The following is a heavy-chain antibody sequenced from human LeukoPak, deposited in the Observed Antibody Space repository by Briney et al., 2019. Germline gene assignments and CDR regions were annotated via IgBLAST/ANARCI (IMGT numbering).Heavy chain of an antibody. J-gene: IGHJ4*02. Sequence: SETLSLTCTVSGGSISSYYWSWIRQPAGKGLEWIGRIYTSGSTNYNPSLKSRVTMSVDASKNQFSLKLSSVTATDTAVYYCARYGGYGSGSYYDYWGQGTLVTVSS. CDR3: ARYGGYGSGSYYDY. CDR2: IYTSGST. V-gene: IGHV4-4*07. D-gene: IGHD3-10*01. CDR1: GGSISSYY.